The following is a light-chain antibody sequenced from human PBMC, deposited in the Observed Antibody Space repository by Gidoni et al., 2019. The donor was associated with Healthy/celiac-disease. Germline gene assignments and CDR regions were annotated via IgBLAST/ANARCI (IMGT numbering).Light chain of an antibody. CDR1: QSVLYSSNNKNY. CDR3: QQYYSTPS. CDR2: WAS. J-gene: IGKJ3*01. Sequence: DIVMNQSPDSLAVSLGERATINCKSSQSVLYSSNNKNYLAWYQQNPGQPPKLLIYWASTRESGVPDRFSGSGSGTDFTLTISSLQAEDVAVYYCQQYYSTPSFXPXTKVDIK. V-gene: IGKV4-1*01.